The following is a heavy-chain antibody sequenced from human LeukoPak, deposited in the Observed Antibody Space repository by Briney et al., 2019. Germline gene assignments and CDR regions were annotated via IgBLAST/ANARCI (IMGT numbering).Heavy chain of an antibody. J-gene: IGHJ4*02. CDR3: AKSDCASDGCKLLNY. CDR2: ISGSGDAT. Sequence: GGSLRLSCAVSGFMFSQHTMSWVRQAPGKRLEWVSSISGSGDATRYADSVMGRFTISRDIAKNTLSLQMNSLRAEDTAVYYCAKSDCASDGCKLLNYWGQGTLVTASS. D-gene: IGHD3-10*01. CDR1: GFMFSQHT. V-gene: IGHV3-23*01.